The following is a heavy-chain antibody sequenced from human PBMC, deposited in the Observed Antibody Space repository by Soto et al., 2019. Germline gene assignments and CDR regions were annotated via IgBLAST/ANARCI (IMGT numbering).Heavy chain of an antibody. Sequence: QITLKESGPTLVKPTQTLTLTCTFSGFSLSTSGAGVGWIRQPPPKALEWLAVVYWDDDKRYSPSLKSRLTITKDTSKNQVVLKMTNMDPVDTATYYCAYRLYARWLTGSYYDYWGPGTLVTVSS. CDR2: VYWDDDK. CDR1: GFSLSTSGAG. CDR3: AYRLYARWLTGSYYDY. J-gene: IGHJ4*02. D-gene: IGHD7-27*01. V-gene: IGHV2-5*02.